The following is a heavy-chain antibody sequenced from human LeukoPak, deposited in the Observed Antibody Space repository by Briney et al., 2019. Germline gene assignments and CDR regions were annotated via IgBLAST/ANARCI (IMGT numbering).Heavy chain of an antibody. CDR1: GYTFTGYY. Sequence: ASVKVSCKAPGYTFTGYYMHWVRQAPGQGLEWMGRINPNSGGTDYAQKFQGRVTMTRDTSISTAYMELSRLRSDDTAVYYCATDAYYYDSSAYSTSVHYSDYWGQGTLVTVSS. CDR2: INPNSGGT. J-gene: IGHJ4*02. D-gene: IGHD3-22*01. V-gene: IGHV1-2*06. CDR3: ATDAYYYDSSAYSTSVHYSDY.